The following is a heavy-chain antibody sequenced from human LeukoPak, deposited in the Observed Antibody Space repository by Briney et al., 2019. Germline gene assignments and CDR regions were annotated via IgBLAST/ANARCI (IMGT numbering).Heavy chain of an antibody. J-gene: IGHJ4*02. D-gene: IGHD1-1*01. CDR1: GFTFSSYS. V-gene: IGHV3-21*01. CDR2: ISSSSSYI. CDR3: ARERQLERLAFGKEGSAFDY. Sequence: GGSLRLSCAASGFTFSSYSMNWVRQAPGKGLEWVSSISSSSSYIYYAASVKGRFTTSRDNAKNSLYLQMNRLRAEDTAVYYCARERQLERLAFGKEGSAFDYWGQGTLVTVSS.